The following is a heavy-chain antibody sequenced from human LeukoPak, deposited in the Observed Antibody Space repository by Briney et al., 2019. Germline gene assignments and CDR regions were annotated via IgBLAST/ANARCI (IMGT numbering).Heavy chain of an antibody. D-gene: IGHD6-6*01. J-gene: IGHJ4*02. Sequence: GGSLRLSCAASGFTFGNAWMSWVRQAPGKGLEWVGRIKSKTDDGTTDYAAPVKGRFTISRDDSRNTLYLQVNSLKTEDTAVYYCATVAHSSSLDCWGQGALLTVSS. CDR3: ATVAHSSSLDC. CDR1: GFTFGNAW. CDR2: IKSKTDDGTT. V-gene: IGHV3-15*01.